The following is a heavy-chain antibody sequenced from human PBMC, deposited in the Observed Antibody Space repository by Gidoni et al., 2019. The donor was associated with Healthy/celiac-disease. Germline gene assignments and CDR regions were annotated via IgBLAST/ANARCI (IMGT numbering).Heavy chain of an antibody. CDR3: ARGLWLPPYYFDY. J-gene: IGHJ4*02. V-gene: IGHV4-59*01. D-gene: IGHD5-18*01. CDR1: GGSISSYY. CDR2: IYYSGST. Sequence: QVQLKESGPGMVKPSATVCVTCTCCGGSISSYYWGWIRQHPGKGLEWIGYIYYSGSTNYNPSLQSRVTISVHTPKNQFSLKLSSVTAADTAVYYCARGLWLPPYYFDYWGQGTLVTVSS.